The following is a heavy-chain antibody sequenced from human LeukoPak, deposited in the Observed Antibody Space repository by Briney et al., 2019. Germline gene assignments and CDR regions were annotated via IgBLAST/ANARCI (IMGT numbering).Heavy chain of an antibody. J-gene: IGHJ4*02. V-gene: IGHV3-23*01. D-gene: IGHD5-18*01. CDR2: ISDSGGST. CDR1: GFTFSSYA. Sequence: GGSLRLSCAASGFTFSSYAMSWVRQAPGKGLEWVSAISDSGGSTYYADSVKGRFTISRDNSKNTLYLQMNSLRAEDTAVYYCAKIQLWLPGPFDYWGQGTLVTVSS. CDR3: AKIQLWLPGPFDY.